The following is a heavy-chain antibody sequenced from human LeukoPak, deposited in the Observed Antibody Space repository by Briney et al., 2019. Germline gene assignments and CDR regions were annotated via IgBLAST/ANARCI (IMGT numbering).Heavy chain of an antibody. Sequence: SGTLSLTCSVSGGSVSRYYWSWIRQSPGKGLEGMGYIHDSGRNYYIPSLKSGVTGYVDTSKNQVSLRLSAVTAADTAGCYCAGHGTISSESYFDYWGQGALVTVSS. V-gene: IGHV4-59*08. J-gene: IGHJ4*02. CDR1: GGSVSRYY. CDR3: AGHGTISSESYFDY. D-gene: IGHD1-14*01. CDR2: IHDSGRN.